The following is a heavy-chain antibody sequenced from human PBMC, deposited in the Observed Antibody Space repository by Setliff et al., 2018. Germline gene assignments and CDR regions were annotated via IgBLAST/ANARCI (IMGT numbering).Heavy chain of an antibody. V-gene: IGHV1-69*13. Sequence: RASVKVSCKSSGGTFSTYPINWVRQAPGQGLEWMGGIIPIYGTANYAQKFQDRVTITADESTNTAYMELSSLRSDDSAMYYCARATGAPNWFDPWGQGTQVTVSS. CDR1: GGTFSTYP. D-gene: IGHD7-27*01. CDR3: ARATGAPNWFDP. CDR2: IIPIYGTA. J-gene: IGHJ5*02.